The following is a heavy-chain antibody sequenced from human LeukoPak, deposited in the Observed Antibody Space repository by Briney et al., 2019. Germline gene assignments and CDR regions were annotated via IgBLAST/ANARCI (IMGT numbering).Heavy chain of an antibody. J-gene: IGHJ3*02. CDR2: MNPSSGNT. Sequence: ASVKVSCKASGYTFTSYDINWVRQATGQGLEWMGWMNPSSGNTGYAQKFQGRVTITRNTSISTAYMELSSLRSEDTAVYYCARGYYDSSGYYFGADDAFDIWGQGTMVTVSS. CDR3: ARGYYDSSGYYFGADDAFDI. V-gene: IGHV1-8*03. D-gene: IGHD3-22*01. CDR1: GYTFTSYD.